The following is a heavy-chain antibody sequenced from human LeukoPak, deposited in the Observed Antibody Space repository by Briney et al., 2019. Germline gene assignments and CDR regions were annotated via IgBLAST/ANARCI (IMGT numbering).Heavy chain of an antibody. J-gene: IGHJ4*02. CDR1: GGSISSSSYY. CDR2: IYYSGNT. D-gene: IGHD2/OR15-2a*01. Sequence: SETLSLTCTVSGGSISSSSYYWGWIRQPPGKGLEWIGSIYYSGNTYYNPPLKSRVTISVDTSKNQFSLKLSSVPAADTSENYCARHTNSTWDYWGQGTLVTVSS. CDR3: ARHTNSTWDY. V-gene: IGHV4-39*01.